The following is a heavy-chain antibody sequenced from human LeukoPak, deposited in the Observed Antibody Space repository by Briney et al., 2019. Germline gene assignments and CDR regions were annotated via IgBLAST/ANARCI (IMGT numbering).Heavy chain of an antibody. Sequence: SVKVSCKASGGTFSSYAISWVRQAPGQGLEWMGGIIPIFGTANYAQKFQGRVTITTDESTSTAYMELSSLRSEDTAVYYCAREGLYCTNGVCYDDYWGQGTLVTVSS. CDR2: IIPIFGTA. CDR3: AREGLYCTNGVCYDDY. J-gene: IGHJ4*02. V-gene: IGHV1-69*05. D-gene: IGHD2-8*01. CDR1: GGTFSSYA.